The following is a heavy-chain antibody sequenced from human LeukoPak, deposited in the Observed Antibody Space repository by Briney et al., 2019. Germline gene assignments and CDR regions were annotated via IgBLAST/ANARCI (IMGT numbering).Heavy chain of an antibody. V-gene: IGHV3-66*02. CDR2: IYSGGGA. Sequence: GGSLRLSCAASGFIVSTNYMGWVRQAPGKGLDWVSVIYSGGGAYYADSVKDRFTIFRDTSKNTLYLQMNSLRPEDTAVYYCARGSSLAAAARGFDYWGQGTLVTVSS. J-gene: IGHJ4*02. D-gene: IGHD6-25*01. CDR1: GFIVSTNY. CDR3: ARGSSLAAAARGFDY.